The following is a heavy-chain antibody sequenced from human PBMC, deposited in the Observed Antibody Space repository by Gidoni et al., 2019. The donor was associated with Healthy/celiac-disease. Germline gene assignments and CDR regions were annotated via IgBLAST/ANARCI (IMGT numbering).Heavy chain of an antibody. Sequence: QVQLQEAGPGLVKPSQTRSLTCTVSDGPISRGDYYWSWIRQPPGKGLEWIGYLSYCVSTYYNPSLKSRVTRSGDTSKTQFSLKLSSVTAAVTAVYYCARERVQELGEGDYYYGMDVWGQGTTVTVSS. CDR2: LSYCVST. D-gene: IGHD3-16*01. CDR1: DGPISRGDYY. CDR3: ARERVQELGEGDYYYGMDV. V-gene: IGHV4-30-4*01. J-gene: IGHJ6*02.